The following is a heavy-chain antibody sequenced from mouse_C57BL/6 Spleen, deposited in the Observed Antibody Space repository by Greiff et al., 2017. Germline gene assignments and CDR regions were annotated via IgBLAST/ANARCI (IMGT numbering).Heavy chain of an antibody. V-gene: IGHV1-59*01. Sequence: QVQLQQPGAELVRPGTSVKLSCKASGYTFTSYWMHWVKQRPGQGLEWIGVIDPSDSYTNYNQKFKGKATLTVDTSTSTAYMQLSSRTSEDSAVYYCARGPYDYDVYGFAYWGQGTLVTVSA. J-gene: IGHJ3*01. CDR1: GYTFTSYW. D-gene: IGHD2-4*01. CDR3: ARGPYDYDVYGFAY. CDR2: IDPSDSYT.